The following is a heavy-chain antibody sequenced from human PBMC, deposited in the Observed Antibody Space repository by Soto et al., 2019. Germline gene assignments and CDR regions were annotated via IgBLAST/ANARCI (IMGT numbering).Heavy chain of an antibody. CDR1: GGSISSGGYY. D-gene: IGHD3-3*01. Sequence: PSETLSLTCTVSGGSISSGGYYWSWIRQHPGKGLEWIGYIYYSGSTYYNPSLKSRVTISVDTSKNQFSLKLSSVTAADTAVYYCARGPTYDFWSGYYYYGMDVWGQGTKVTVSS. CDR2: IYYSGST. J-gene: IGHJ6*02. V-gene: IGHV4-31*03. CDR3: ARGPTYDFWSGYYYYGMDV.